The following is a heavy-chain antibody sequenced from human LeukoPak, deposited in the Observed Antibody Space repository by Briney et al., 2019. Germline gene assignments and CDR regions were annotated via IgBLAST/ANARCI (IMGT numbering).Heavy chain of an antibody. J-gene: IGHJ4*02. CDR3: TRDRSHSLSDFWSGPIIYNDY. CDR2: IKQDGSEI. D-gene: IGHD3-3*01. CDR1: GFSFNTYW. V-gene: IGHV3-7*01. Sequence: GGSLRLSCVASGFSFNTYWMSWVRQAPGKGLEWVASIKQDGSEIYYVDSVRGRFTISRDNAKNSLYLQMNSLRAEDTAVYYCTRDRSHSLSDFWSGPIIYNDYWGQGTLVTVSS.